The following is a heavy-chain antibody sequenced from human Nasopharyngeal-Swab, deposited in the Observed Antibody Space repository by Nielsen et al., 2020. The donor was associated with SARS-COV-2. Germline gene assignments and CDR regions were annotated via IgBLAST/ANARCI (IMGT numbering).Heavy chain of an antibody. V-gene: IGHV3-30-3*01. J-gene: IGHJ4*02. CDR3: ASTPLDSSGYYYAFHY. Sequence: GESLKISCAASRFTFSRYTMHWVRQAPGKGLEWVAVISYDGSNKYHADSVKGRFTISRDISKNTLYLQMNSLRAEDTAVFYCASTPLDSSGYYYAFHYWGRGTLVTVSS. CDR2: ISYDGSNK. CDR1: RFTFSRYT. D-gene: IGHD3-22*01.